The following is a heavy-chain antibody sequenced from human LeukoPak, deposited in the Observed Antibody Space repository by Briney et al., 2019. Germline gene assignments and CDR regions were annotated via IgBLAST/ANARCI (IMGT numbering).Heavy chain of an antibody. Sequence: GGSLRLSCAASGLTFSSYWMRWVRQAPGKGLEWVANIKRDGSEKYYVDSVKGRFTISRDNSKNTLYLQMNSLRAEDTAVYYCARELEPTYGDYVGPFDYWGRGTLVTVSS. CDR3: ARELEPTYGDYVGPFDY. CDR2: IKRDGSEK. V-gene: IGHV3-7*01. J-gene: IGHJ4*02. CDR1: GLTFSSYW. D-gene: IGHD4-17*01.